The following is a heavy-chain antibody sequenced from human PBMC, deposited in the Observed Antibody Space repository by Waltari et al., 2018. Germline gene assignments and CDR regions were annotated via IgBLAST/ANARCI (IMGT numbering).Heavy chain of an antibody. D-gene: IGHD3-10*01. V-gene: IGHV3-23*01. J-gene: IGHJ5*02. CDR3: AKNSPYGTTWFGGVDP. CDR2: IKDSGTIT. Sequence: EVQLLESGGGLIQPGGSLRLSCAASGFPFTSSFMSWVRQAPGKGLEWVSSIKDSGTITYYADSVKGRFTISRDNSKNTLYLQMNSLRAEDTAVYYCAKNSPYGTTWFGGVDPWGQGTLVTVSS. CDR1: GFPFTSSF.